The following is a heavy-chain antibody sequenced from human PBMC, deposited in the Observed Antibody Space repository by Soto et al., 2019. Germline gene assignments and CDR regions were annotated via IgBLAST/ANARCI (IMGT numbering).Heavy chain of an antibody. D-gene: IGHD3-3*02. V-gene: IGHV1-18*01. CDR2: TSGYSGNS. CDR1: GYIFYRFY. J-gene: IGHJ3*01. CDR3: ARDIFGHVDAFDL. Sequence: GASVKVSCKASGYIFYRFYINWVRQAPGQGLEWMGWTSGYSGNSKYAQKFQGRVTMTTDTSTNTGYMEMRSLTSDDTAVYYCARDIFGHVDAFDLWGQGTMVTVSS.